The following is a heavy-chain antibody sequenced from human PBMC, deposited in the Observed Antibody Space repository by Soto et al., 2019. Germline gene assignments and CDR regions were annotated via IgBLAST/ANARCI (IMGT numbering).Heavy chain of an antibody. CDR2: IKQDGSEK. Sequence: GGSLRLSCAASGFTFSSYWMSWVRQAPGKGLEWVANIKQDGSEKYYVDSVKGRFTISRDNAKNSLYLQMNSLRAEDTAVYYCARDRSYASNLYHHFDYWGQGTLVTVSS. D-gene: IGHD2-2*01. CDR3: ARDRSYASNLYHHFDY. CDR1: GFTFSSYW. J-gene: IGHJ4*02. V-gene: IGHV3-7*01.